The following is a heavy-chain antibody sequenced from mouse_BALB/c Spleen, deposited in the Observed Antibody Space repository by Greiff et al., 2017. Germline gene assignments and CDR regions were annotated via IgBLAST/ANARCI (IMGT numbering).Heavy chain of an antibody. J-gene: IGHJ4*01. CDR1: GFSLTSYG. V-gene: IGHV2-9*02. D-gene: IGHD2-14*01. CDR3: ARVYRYDDGYAMDY. Sequence: VKLVESGPGLVAPSQSLSITCTVSGFSLTSYGVHWVRQPPGKGLEWLGVIWAGGSTNYNSALMSRLSISKDNSKSQVFLKMNSLQTDDTAMYYCARVYRYDDGYAMDYWGQGTSVTVSS. CDR2: IWAGGST.